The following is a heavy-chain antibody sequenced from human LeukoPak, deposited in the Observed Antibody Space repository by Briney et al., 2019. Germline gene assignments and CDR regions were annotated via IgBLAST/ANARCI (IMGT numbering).Heavy chain of an antibody. CDR2: INPNSGGT. V-gene: IGHV1-2*02. CDR1: GYTFAGYY. Sequence: ASVKVSCKASGYTFAGYYMHWVRQAPGQGLEWMGWINPNSGGTNYAQKFQGRVTMTRDTSISTAYMELSRLRSDDTAVYYCARASQRGVRGVIVPFDYWGQGTLVTVSS. CDR3: ARASQRGVRGVIVPFDY. D-gene: IGHD3-10*01. J-gene: IGHJ4*02.